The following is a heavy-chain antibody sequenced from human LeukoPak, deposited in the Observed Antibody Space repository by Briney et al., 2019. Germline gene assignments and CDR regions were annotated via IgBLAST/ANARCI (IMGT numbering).Heavy chain of an antibody. Sequence: PWASVKVSCKASGGTFSSYAISWVRQAPGQGLEWMGGIIPIFGTANYAQKFQGRVAITADESTSTAYMELSSLRSEDTAVYYCATTRFTVTTPRYCYGMDVWGKGTTVTVSS. V-gene: IGHV1-69*13. CDR3: ATTRFTVTTPRYCYGMDV. CDR1: GGTFSSYA. D-gene: IGHD4-11*01. CDR2: IIPIFGTA. J-gene: IGHJ6*04.